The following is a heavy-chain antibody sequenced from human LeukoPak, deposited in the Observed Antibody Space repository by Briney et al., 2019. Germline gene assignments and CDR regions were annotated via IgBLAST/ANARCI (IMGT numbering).Heavy chain of an antibody. V-gene: IGHV4-4*07. CDR3: ARDVGKAY. J-gene: IGHJ4*02. CDR2: IHSSGNT. D-gene: IGHD4-23*01. CDR1: GFSISTYY. Sequence: SETLSLTCTVSGFSISTYYWSWFRQPAGKGLEWIGRIHSSGNTNYNPSLQSRVSLSIDTSQNQYSLRLTSLTAADTAVYFCARDVGKAYWGQGLLAIVSS.